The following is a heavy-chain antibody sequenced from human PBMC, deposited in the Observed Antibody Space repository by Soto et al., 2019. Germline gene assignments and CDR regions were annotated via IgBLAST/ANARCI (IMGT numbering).Heavy chain of an antibody. V-gene: IGHV4-31*03. CDR1: GGSVSSGGYY. Sequence: KPSETLSLTCTVSGGSVSSGGYYWSWIRQVPGKGLEWIGYIYHTGNTFYNPSLKSRVTISLDTSKSQFSLKLTSVTAADTAIYYCAGSSARSTFDYWGQGTLVTVSS. J-gene: IGHJ4*02. CDR2: IYHTGNT. CDR3: AGSSARSTFDY. D-gene: IGHD6-25*01.